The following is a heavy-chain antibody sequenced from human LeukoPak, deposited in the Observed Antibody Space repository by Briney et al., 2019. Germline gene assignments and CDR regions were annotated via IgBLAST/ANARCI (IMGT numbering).Heavy chain of an antibody. CDR3: ARDRGYYDSSGYYDY. CDR2: IYYSGYT. CDR1: GGSISNSY. J-gene: IGHJ4*02. V-gene: IGHV4-59*01. Sequence: SETLSLTCTVSGGSISNSYWSWIRQPPGKGLEWIGYIYYSGYTIYNPSLKSRVTISLDTSKNQFSLKLTSVTSADTAVYYCARDRGYYDSSGYYDYWGQGTLVTVSS. D-gene: IGHD3-22*01.